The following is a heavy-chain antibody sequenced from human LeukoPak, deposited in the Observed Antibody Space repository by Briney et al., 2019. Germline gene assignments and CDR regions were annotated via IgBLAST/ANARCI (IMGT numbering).Heavy chain of an antibody. CDR2: IYYSGST. J-gene: IGHJ4*02. D-gene: IGHD3-22*01. CDR3: ARDYYDSSGYYSYFDY. CDR1: GGSISSYY. Sequence: KPSAPLSLTCAVSGGSISSYYWSWIRQPPGKGLEWIGDIYYSGSTNYNPSLKSRVTISVDTSKNQFSLKLSSVTAADTGVYYCARDYYDSSGYYSYFDYWGQGTLVTVSS. V-gene: IGHV4-59*01.